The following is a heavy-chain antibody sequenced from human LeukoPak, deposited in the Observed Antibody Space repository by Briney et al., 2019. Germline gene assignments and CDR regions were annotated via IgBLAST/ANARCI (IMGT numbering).Heavy chain of an antibody. D-gene: IGHD3-22*01. Sequence: SDTLSLTCTVSGGSISSYYWSWIRQPAGKGLDWIWRIYTSGSTNYNPSLKSRVTMSVDTSKNQFSLKLSSVTAADTAVYYCARDGYYDSSGYPNWFDPWGQGTLVTVSS. CDR3: ARDGYYDSSGYPNWFDP. V-gene: IGHV4-4*07. CDR1: GGSISSYY. CDR2: IYTSGST. J-gene: IGHJ5*02.